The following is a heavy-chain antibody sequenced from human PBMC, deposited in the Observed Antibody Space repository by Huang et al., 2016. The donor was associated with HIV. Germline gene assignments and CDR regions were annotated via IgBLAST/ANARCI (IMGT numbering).Heavy chain of an antibody. CDR3: TTWARTSAGGN. CDR2: IKTKDDGGTT. V-gene: IGHV3-15*01. D-gene: IGHD6-25*01. Sequence: EVQLVESGGGLVTPGGSLRLSCAASVFTFKDAWMSWFRQTPGKGLEWVGLIKTKDDGGTTEYAAPVKGRFSMSRDDSKNTFYLQMNSLKSEDRAVYYCTTWARTSAGGNWGQGTLVSVSS. CDR1: VFTFKDAW. J-gene: IGHJ4*02.